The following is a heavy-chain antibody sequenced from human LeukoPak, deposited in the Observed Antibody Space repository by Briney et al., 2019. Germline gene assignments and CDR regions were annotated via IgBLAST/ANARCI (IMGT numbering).Heavy chain of an antibody. V-gene: IGHV1-69*05. CDR3: ARAGVDIVATIISRFDP. CDR2: IIPIFGTA. CDR1: GGTFSSYA. J-gene: IGHJ5*02. D-gene: IGHD5-12*01. Sequence: ASVKVSCKASGGTFSSYAISWVRQAPGQGLEWMGGIIPIFGTANYAQKFQGRVTITTDESTSTAYMELSSLRSEDTAVYYCARAGVDIVATIISRFDPWGQGTLVTVSS.